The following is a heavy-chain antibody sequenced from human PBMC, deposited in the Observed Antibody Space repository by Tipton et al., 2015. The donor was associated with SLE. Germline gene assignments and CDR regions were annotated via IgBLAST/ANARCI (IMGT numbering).Heavy chain of an antibody. J-gene: IGHJ3*02. CDR1: GGSVSISTYY. D-gene: IGHD4-17*01. V-gene: IGHV4-39*07. CDR2: IYYNGST. Sequence: TLSLTCTVSGGSVSISTYYWGWIRQPPGKGLEWIGSIYYNGSTYYKPSLKSRVTMSVDTSKNQFSLKLSSVTAADTAVYYCARKLDSGDYKNLGAFDMWGRGTVVTVSS. CDR3: ARKLDSGDYKNLGAFDM.